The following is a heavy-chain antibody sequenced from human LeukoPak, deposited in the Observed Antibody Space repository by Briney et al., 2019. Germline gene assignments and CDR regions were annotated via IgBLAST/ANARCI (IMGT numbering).Heavy chain of an antibody. CDR3: AKSKGSLWFGEFDY. Sequence: PGGSLRLSCAASGFTFSSYEMNWVRQAPGKGLEWVSYISSSGSTIYYADSVKGRFTISRDNAKNSLYLQMNSLRAEDTAVYYCAKSKGSLWFGEFDYWGQGTLVTVSS. J-gene: IGHJ4*02. CDR1: GFTFSSYE. D-gene: IGHD3-10*01. V-gene: IGHV3-48*03. CDR2: ISSSGSTI.